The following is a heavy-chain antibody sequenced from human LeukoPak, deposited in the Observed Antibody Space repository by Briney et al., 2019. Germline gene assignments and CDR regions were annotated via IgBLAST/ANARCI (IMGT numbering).Heavy chain of an antibody. CDR3: AKPDYGGNPDYFDY. J-gene: IGHJ4*02. D-gene: IGHD4-23*01. V-gene: IGHV3-30*18. CDR2: ISYDGNNK. Sequence: GGSLRLSCAASGFTFSSYGMHWVRQAPGKGLEWVAVISYDGNNKYYADSVKGRFTISRDNSKNTLYLQMNSLRAEDTAVYYCAKPDYGGNPDYFDYWGQGTLVTVSS. CDR1: GFTFSSYG.